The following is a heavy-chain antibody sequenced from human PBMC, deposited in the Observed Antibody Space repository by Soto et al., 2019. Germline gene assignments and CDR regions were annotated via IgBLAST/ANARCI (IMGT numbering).Heavy chain of an antibody. V-gene: IGHV3-48*02. Sequence: EVQLVESGGGLVQPGGSLRVSCAASGFTFSRYSMNWVRQAPGKGLEWLSYIDSSSKTIYYADSVKGRFIISRDNAKKSLYLQMNSLRDEDTAVYHCARGGVATIFGDSWGQGTLVNVSS. CDR2: IDSSSKTI. J-gene: IGHJ4*02. D-gene: IGHD5-12*01. CDR1: GFTFSRYS. CDR3: ARGGVATIFGDS.